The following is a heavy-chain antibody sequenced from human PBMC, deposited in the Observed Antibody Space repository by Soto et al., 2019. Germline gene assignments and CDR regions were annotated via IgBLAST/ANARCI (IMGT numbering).Heavy chain of an antibody. CDR1: GGTFSSYA. Sequence: RASVKVSCKASGGTFSSYAISWVRQAPGQGLEWMGGIIPIFGTANYAQKFQGRVTITADKSTSTAYMELSSLRSEDTAVYYCARAGAYCGGDCPSGFDYWGQGTLVTVSS. CDR2: IIPIFGTA. D-gene: IGHD2-21*02. CDR3: ARAGAYCGGDCPSGFDY. V-gene: IGHV1-69*06. J-gene: IGHJ4*02.